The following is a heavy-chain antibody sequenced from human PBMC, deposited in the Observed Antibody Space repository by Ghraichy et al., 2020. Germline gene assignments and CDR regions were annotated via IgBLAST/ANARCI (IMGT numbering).Heavy chain of an antibody. CDR1: GFTFGDYA. Sequence: GGSLRLSCTASGFTFGDYAMSWVRQAPGKGLEWVGFIRSKAYGGTTEYAASVKGRFTISRDDSKSIAYLQMNSLKTEDTAVYYCTRDAGGYYRSDYYYYGMDVWGQGTTVTVS. CDR2: IRSKAYGGTT. V-gene: IGHV3-49*04. CDR3: TRDAGGYYRSDYYYYGMDV. D-gene: IGHD3-22*01. J-gene: IGHJ6*02.